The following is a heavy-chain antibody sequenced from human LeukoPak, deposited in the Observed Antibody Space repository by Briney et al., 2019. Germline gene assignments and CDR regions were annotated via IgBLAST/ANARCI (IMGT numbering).Heavy chain of an antibody. Sequence: GGSLRLSCAASGFTFSSYAMSWVRQAPGKGLEWVAVISYDGSNKYYADSVKGRFTISRDNSKNTLYLQMNSLRAEDTAVYYCARDPAVAGPYYFDYWGQGTLVTVSS. CDR2: ISYDGSNK. CDR3: ARDPAVAGPYYFDY. V-gene: IGHV3-30-3*01. CDR1: GFTFSSYA. D-gene: IGHD6-19*01. J-gene: IGHJ4*02.